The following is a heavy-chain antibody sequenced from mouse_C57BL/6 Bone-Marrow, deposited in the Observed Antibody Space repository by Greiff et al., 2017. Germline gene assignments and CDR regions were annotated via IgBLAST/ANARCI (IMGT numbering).Heavy chain of an antibody. J-gene: IGHJ4*01. Sequence: EVQLQQSGPELVQPGASVKISCKASGYSFTDYNMTWVHQSHGKSLEWFAVINPDSGTTSYHQNLKGQSTFSVDQSSSTAYMQLNSLTSEGSAVYYCERGDYWGQGTSLTVSS. V-gene: IGHV1-39*01. CDR3: ERGDY. CDR2: INPDSGTT. CDR1: GYSFTDYN.